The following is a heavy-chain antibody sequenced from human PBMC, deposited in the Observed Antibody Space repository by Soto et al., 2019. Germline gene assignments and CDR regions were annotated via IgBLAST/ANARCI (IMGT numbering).Heavy chain of an antibody. CDR1: VGSISYYY. J-gene: IGHJ4*02. CDR2: IYSSGST. V-gene: IGHV4-4*07. Sequence: PSETLSLTCTSSVGSISYYYRNWIRQPAGKGLEWIGRIYSSGSTNYNPSLKSRISMSIDTSKNQFSLKVRAVTAADTAVYYCARDYGSGSHYTFDCWGQGTQVSVSS. D-gene: IGHD3-10*01. CDR3: ARDYGSGSHYTFDC.